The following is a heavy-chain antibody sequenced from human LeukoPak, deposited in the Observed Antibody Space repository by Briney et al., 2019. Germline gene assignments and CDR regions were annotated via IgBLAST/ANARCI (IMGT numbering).Heavy chain of an antibody. Sequence: GGSLRLSCAASGFTVSSNYMSWVRQAPGKGLEWVSVIYSGGSTYYADSVKGRFTISRDNSKNTLYLQMNSLRAEDTAVYYCASGGYCSSTSCYRNRAFDIWAKGQWSPSLQ. CDR2: IYSGGST. CDR3: ASGGYCSSTSCYRNRAFDI. CDR1: GFTVSSNY. D-gene: IGHD2-2*02. J-gene: IGHJ3*02. V-gene: IGHV3-53*01.